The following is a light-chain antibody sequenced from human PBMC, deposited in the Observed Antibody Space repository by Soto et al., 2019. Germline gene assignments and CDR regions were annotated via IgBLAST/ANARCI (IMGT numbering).Light chain of an antibody. CDR3: QQYNDWPYT. CDR2: SAS. Sequence: EIVMTQSPATLSLSPGERATLSCRASQSVNNNLAWYQQKPGQTPRLLIYSASTRATGIPSRFSGSGSGTECTLSISSLQSEDFALYYCQQYNDWPYTFDRGTKLEIK. V-gene: IGKV3-15*01. CDR1: QSVNNN. J-gene: IGKJ2*01.